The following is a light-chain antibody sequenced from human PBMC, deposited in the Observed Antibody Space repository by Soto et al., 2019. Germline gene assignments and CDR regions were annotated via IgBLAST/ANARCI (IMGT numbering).Light chain of an antibody. V-gene: IGKV3-11*01. CDR1: QSVSSY. Sequence: EIVFTQSPATLSFSPGERATLSCRASQSVSSYLAWYQQKPGQAPRLLIYDASNRATGIPARFSGSGSGTDFTLTISSLEPEDFAVYYCQQRSNWPPFSLGPGTKVDIK. CDR2: DAS. J-gene: IGKJ3*01. CDR3: QQRSNWPPFS.